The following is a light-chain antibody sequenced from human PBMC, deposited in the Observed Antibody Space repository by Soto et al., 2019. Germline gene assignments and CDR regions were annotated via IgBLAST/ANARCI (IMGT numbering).Light chain of an antibody. CDR1: SSNIGSSP. CDR2: STS. J-gene: IGLJ3*02. CDR3: AAWDVRLNAWV. V-gene: IGLV1-44*01. Sequence: QAVLSQPPSASGALGHAVIISCSGTSSNIGSSPVNWYRHLPGTAPRLLIYSTSGRPSGVPDRFSGSKSGTSASLAISGLQSEDEADYSCAAWDVRLNAWVFGGGTKVTVL.